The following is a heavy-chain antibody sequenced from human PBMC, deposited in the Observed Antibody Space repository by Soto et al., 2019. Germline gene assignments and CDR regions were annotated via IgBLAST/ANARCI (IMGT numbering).Heavy chain of an antibody. Sequence: QVQLVESGGGVVHPGRSLRLSCAASGFTFTTYGMHWVRQAPGKGLEWVAIIWYDGSYKYYADSVKGRFTISRDISNNTLYLQMNSLRDEDTAVYYCASGSSSGWYYFFFDYWGQGTLVTVSS. D-gene: IGHD6-19*01. CDR1: GFTFTTYG. J-gene: IGHJ4*02. CDR2: IWYDGSYK. V-gene: IGHV3-33*01. CDR3: ASGSSSGWYYFFFDY.